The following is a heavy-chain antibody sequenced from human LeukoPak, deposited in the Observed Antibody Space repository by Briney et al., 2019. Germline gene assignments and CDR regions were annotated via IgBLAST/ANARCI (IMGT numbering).Heavy chain of an antibody. Sequence: SVKVSSKASGGTFTSYAISWVRQAPGQGLEWMGGIIPIFGTANYAQKFQGRVTITADESTSTAYMELSSLRSEDTAVYYCARRSWTDYNFDYWGQGTLVTVSS. CDR1: GGTFTSYA. D-gene: IGHD1-1*01. CDR2: IIPIFGTA. V-gene: IGHV1-69*13. J-gene: IGHJ4*02. CDR3: ARRSWTDYNFDY.